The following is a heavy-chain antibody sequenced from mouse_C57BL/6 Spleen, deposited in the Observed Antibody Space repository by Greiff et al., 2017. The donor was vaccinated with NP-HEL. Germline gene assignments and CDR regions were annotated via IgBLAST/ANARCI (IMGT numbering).Heavy chain of an antibody. V-gene: IGHV5-6*01. CDR3: ARLGYYGSSYYFDY. Sequence: EVQLVESGGDLVKPGGSLKLSCAASGFTFSSYGMSWVRQTPDKRLEWVATISSGGSYTYYPDSVKGRFTISRDNAKNTLYLQMSSLKSEDTAMYYCARLGYYGSSYYFDYWGQGTTLTVSS. CDR1: GFTFSSYG. CDR2: ISSGGSYT. D-gene: IGHD1-1*01. J-gene: IGHJ2*01.